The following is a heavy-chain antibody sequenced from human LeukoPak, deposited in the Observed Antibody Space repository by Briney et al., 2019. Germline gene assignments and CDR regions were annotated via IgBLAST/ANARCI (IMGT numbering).Heavy chain of an antibody. CDR2: IYYSGST. J-gene: IGHJ2*01. D-gene: IGHD4-23*01. V-gene: IGHV4-59*01. CDR1: GGSISSYY. CDR3: ASRATVVTPGWYFDL. Sequence: SETPSLTCTVSGGSISSYYWSWIRQPPGKGLEWIGYIYYSGSTNYNPSLKSRVTISVDTSKNQFSLKLSSVTAADTAVYYCASRATVVTPGWYFDLWGRGTLVTVSS.